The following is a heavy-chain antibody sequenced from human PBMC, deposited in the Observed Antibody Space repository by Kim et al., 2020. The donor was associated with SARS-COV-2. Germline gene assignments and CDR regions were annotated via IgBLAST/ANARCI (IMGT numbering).Heavy chain of an antibody. CDR1: GGSISSSSYY. J-gene: IGHJ4*02. Sequence: SETLSLTCTVSGGSISSSSYYWGWIRQPPGKGLEWIGSIYYSGSTYYNPSLKSRVTISVDTSKNQFSLKLSSVTAADTAVYYCARVGSVGIAVAGAPPGFDYWGQGTLVTVSS. D-gene: IGHD6-19*01. V-gene: IGHV4-39*07. CDR3: ARVGSVGIAVAGAPPGFDY. CDR2: IYYSGST.